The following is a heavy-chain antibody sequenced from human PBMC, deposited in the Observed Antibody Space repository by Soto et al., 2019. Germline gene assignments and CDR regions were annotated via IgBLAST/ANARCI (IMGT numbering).Heavy chain of an antibody. CDR2: ISYDGSKK. J-gene: IGHJ6*02. CDR1: GFTFSSYA. Sequence: QVQLVESGGGVVQPGRSLRLSCAASGFTFSSYAMHWVRQAPGKGLEWVAVISYDGSKKYYADSVKGRFTISRDNSKNTLYLQMNSLRAEDTAVYYCARGLRYASSGYLYYYYGMDVWGQGTTVTVSS. D-gene: IGHD3-22*01. V-gene: IGHV3-30-3*01. CDR3: ARGLRYASSGYLYYYYGMDV.